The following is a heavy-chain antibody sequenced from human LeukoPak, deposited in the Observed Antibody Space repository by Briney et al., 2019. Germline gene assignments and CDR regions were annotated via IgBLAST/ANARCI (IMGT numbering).Heavy chain of an antibody. CDR2: IRSKAYGGTT. J-gene: IGHJ4*02. Sequence: GGSLRLSCTASGFTFGDYAMSWFRQAPGKGLEWVGFIRSKAYGGTTEYAASVKGRFTISRDDSKSIAYLQMNSLKTEDTAVYYCTRESWDYVWGSYRYYFDYWGQGTLVTVSS. CDR3: TRESWDYVWGSYRYYFDY. CDR1: GFTFGDYA. D-gene: IGHD3-16*02. V-gene: IGHV3-49*03.